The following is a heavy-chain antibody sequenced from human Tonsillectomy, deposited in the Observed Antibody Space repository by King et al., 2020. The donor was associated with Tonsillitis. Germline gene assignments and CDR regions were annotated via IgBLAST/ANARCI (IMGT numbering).Heavy chain of an antibody. CDR3: ARHGGGGNYGDYAPFGY. J-gene: IGHJ4*02. V-gene: IGHV4-59*08. CDR1: GGSISPYY. D-gene: IGHD4-17*01. Sequence: VQLQESGPGLVKPSETLSLTCTVSGGSISPYYWSWIRQPPGKGLEWIGFIYYSGSTNYNPSLKSRVTISVDTSKNQVSLKLNSVTAADTAVYFCARHGGGGNYGDYAPFGYWGQGTLVTVSS. CDR2: IYYSGST.